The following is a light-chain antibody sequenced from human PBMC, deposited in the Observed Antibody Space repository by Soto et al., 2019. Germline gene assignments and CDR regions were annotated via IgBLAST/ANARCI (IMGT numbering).Light chain of an antibody. J-gene: IGKJ2*01. CDR1: QSINIY. V-gene: IGKV1-39*01. CDR2: GAS. CDR3: QQLTNFRFT. Sequence: DIQMTQSPSSLSASVGDRVTITCRASQSINIYLNWYQQKPGKAPQVLIYGASNLQSGVPSRFSGSGSGTDFTLTISSLQPEDFGTYYCQQLTNFRFTFGQGTKLDIK.